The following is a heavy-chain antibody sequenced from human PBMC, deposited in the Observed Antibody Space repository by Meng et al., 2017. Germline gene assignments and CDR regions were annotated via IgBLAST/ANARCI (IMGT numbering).Heavy chain of an antibody. Sequence: GESLKISCAASGFTFSSYEMNWVRQAPGKGLEWVSYISSSGSTIYYADSVKGRFTISRDNAKNSLYLQMNSLRAEDTAVYYCARGWGIAARSYYFDYWGQGTLVTVSS. J-gene: IGHJ4*02. CDR2: ISSSGSTI. CDR3: ARGWGIAARSYYFDY. CDR1: GFTFSSYE. V-gene: IGHV3-48*03. D-gene: IGHD6-6*01.